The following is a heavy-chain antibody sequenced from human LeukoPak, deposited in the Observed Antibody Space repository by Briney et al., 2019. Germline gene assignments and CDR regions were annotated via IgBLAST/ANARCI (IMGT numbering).Heavy chain of an antibody. CDR3: ARQGSYFDY. CDR1: GCRFTSYW. J-gene: IGHJ4*02. CDR2: IYPGDSDT. Sequence: GESLKISFKGSGCRFTSYWIAWVRQMPGKGVEGMGIIYPGDSDTRYSPSFQGQVTISADKSISTAYLQWSSLKASDTAMYYCARQGSYFDYWAQGTLVTVSS. V-gene: IGHV5-51*01.